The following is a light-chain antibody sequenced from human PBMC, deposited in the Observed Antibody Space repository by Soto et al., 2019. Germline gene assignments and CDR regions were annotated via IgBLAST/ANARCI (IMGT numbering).Light chain of an antibody. CDR1: SSDVGGYNY. CDR2: EVS. CDR3: SSYAGSNILYV. Sequence: QSALTQPPSASGSPGQSVTISCTGTSSDVGGYNYVSWHQQHPGKAPKLMIYEVSKRPSGVPDRFSGSKSGNTASLTVSGLQAEDEADYYCSSYAGSNILYVFGTGTKLTVL. J-gene: IGLJ1*01. V-gene: IGLV2-8*01.